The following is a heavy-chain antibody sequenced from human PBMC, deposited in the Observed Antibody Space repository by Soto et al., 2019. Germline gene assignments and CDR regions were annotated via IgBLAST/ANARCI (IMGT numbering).Heavy chain of an antibody. D-gene: IGHD3-22*01. CDR3: ARVYSRGYYFDY. J-gene: IGHJ4*02. V-gene: IGHV4-59*01. CDR1: GDSIRSYY. Sequence: QVQLQESGPGLVKPSETLSLTCTVSGDSIRSYYWSWIRQPPGKGLEWIGYIFYSGSTNYNPSLKPRLTISVDTSKNQFSLKLSSVTAADTAVYYCARVYSRGYYFDYWGQGTLVTVSS. CDR2: IFYSGST.